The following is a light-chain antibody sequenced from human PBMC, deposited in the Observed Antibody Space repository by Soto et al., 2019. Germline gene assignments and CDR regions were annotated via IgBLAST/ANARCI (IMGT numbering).Light chain of an antibody. CDR2: NAA. CDR3: QQYYKWPPFN. V-gene: IGKV3-15*01. Sequence: EIVMTQSPATLSGSPGERATLSCRASQRIYTSLAWYQQRPGQAPRLLLYNAATRATGIPARFSGRGFGKEFNLTISSLQSEDFALYYCQQYYKWPPFNLGTGTKVDI. CDR1: QRIYTS. J-gene: IGKJ3*01.